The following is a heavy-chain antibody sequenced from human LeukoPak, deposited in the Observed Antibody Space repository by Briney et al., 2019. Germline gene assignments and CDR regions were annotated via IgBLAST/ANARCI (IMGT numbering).Heavy chain of an antibody. CDR3: ARERNFDQLNWFDP. V-gene: IGHV1-69*05. CDR2: IIPIFGTA. D-gene: IGHD3-9*01. Sequence: SVKVFCKASGGTFSRYAISWERQAPGQGLEWMGRIIPIFGTANYAQKFQGRVTITTDESTSTASMELSSLRSEDTAVYYCARERNFDQLNWFDPWGQGTLVTVSS. CDR1: GGTFSRYA. J-gene: IGHJ5*02.